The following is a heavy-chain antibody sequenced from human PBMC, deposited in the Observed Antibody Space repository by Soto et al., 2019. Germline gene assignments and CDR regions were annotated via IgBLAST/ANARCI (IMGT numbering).Heavy chain of an antibody. J-gene: IGHJ6*02. Sequence: SVKVSCKASGYTFHNYGVNWVRQAPGQGLEWMGGVIPVFGLATYAQKVQGRVTITADRSTNTAYMEVSSLRSEDTAVYYCARGKSYYGSGKGIYDYYSLDVWGQGTTVTVS. CDR3: ARGKSYYGSGKGIYDYYSLDV. V-gene: IGHV1-69*10. CDR1: GYTFHNYG. D-gene: IGHD3-10*01. CDR2: VIPVFGLA.